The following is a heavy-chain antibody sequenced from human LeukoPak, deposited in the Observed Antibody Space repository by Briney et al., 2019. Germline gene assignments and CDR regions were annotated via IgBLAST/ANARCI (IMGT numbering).Heavy chain of an antibody. Sequence: ASVKVSCKASGYTFTSYGISWVRQAPGQGLEWMGWISAYNGNTNYAQKLQGRVTMTTGTSTSTAYMELRSLRSDDTAVYHCAREIAELDWFDPWGQGTLVTVSS. CDR3: AREIAELDWFDP. CDR1: GYTFTSYG. V-gene: IGHV1-18*01. CDR2: ISAYNGNT. J-gene: IGHJ5*02. D-gene: IGHD2-15*01.